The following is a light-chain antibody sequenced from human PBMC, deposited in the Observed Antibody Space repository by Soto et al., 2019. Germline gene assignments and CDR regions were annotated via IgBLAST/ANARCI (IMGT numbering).Light chain of an antibody. J-gene: IGKJ1*01. Sequence: DIQMTQSPSSLSASVGDRVSITCRASQSISTYLNWHQQKPGMAPKVLIYAASRLQSGVPSRFSGSGSGTNFTLTISSLQPEDFATYYCHQTYANPWTCGQGTKVDIK. CDR3: HQTYANPWT. CDR1: QSISTY. V-gene: IGKV1-39*01. CDR2: AAS.